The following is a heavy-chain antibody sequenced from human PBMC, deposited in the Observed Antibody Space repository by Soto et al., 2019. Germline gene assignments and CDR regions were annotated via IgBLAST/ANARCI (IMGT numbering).Heavy chain of an antibody. CDR2: VSFDGSHK. D-gene: IGHD3-3*01. V-gene: IGHV3-30*18. Sequence: QVQLVQSGGSVVQPGGSLRLSCAASGFTFSSYAIHWVRQAPGKGLEWVADVSFDGSHKTYAVPVRGRFTISRDNSKKTGYLQMNSLRAEDTALYYCAKLGDAVSGYFDFWGQGTQVAVSS. CDR1: GFTFSSYA. CDR3: AKLGDAVSGYFDF. J-gene: IGHJ5*01.